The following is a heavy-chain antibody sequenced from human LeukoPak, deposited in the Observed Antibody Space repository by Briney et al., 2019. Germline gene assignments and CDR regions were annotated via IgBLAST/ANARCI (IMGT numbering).Heavy chain of an antibody. Sequence: SETLSLTCPVSGGSISSYYWSWIRQPPGKGLEWIGYIYYSGSTNYNPSLKSRVTISVDTSKNQFSLKLSSVTAAGTAVYYCARDSSSGWYREYYFDYWGQGTLVTVSS. CDR3: ARDSSSGWYREYYFDY. J-gene: IGHJ4*02. CDR1: GGSISSYY. D-gene: IGHD6-19*01. V-gene: IGHV4-59*01. CDR2: IYYSGST.